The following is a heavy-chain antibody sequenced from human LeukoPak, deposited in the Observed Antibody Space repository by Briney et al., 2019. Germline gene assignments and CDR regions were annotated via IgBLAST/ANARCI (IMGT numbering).Heavy chain of an antibody. V-gene: IGHV4-39*01. CDR2: IYYSGNT. CDR1: GDSISTSNSY. J-gene: IGHJ4*02. D-gene: IGHD2-15*01. Sequence: SETLSLTCTVSGDSISTSNSYWGWIRQPPWKGLEWIGSIYYSGNTYYNASLKSRVTISVDTSKNQFSLKFTSVTAADTAVYYCARVVVAATGGADYWGQGTLVTVSS. CDR3: ARVVVAATGGADY.